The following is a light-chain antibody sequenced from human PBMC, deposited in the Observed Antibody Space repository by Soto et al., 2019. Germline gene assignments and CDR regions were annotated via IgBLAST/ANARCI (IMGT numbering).Light chain of an antibody. CDR1: QSISSN. CDR2: DSS. CDR3: QQYNNWPPYT. Sequence: EVVMTQSPATLSVSPGERATLSCRASQSISSNLAWYQQKPGQTPRLLIFDSSTRATGAPARFSGSGSGTEFTLTIRSLQSEDFAVYYCQQYNNWPPYTFGQGTKLEIK. J-gene: IGKJ2*01. V-gene: IGKV3-15*01.